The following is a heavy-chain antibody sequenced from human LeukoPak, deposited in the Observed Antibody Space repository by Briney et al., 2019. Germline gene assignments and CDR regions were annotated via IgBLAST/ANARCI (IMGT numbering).Heavy chain of an antibody. CDR3: ARKVSYVYFDY. CDR1: GGSISSSSYY. D-gene: IGHD3-16*01. J-gene: IGHJ4*02. V-gene: IGHV4-39*01. CDR2: IYYSGST. Sequence: PSETLSLTCTVSGGSISSSSYYWGWIRQPPGKGLEWIGSIYYSGSTYYNPSLKSRVTISVDTSKNQFSLKLSSVTAADTAVYYCARKVSYVYFDYWGQGTLVTVSS.